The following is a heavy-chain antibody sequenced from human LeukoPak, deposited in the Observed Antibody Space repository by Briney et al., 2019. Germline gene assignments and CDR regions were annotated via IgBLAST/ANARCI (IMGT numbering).Heavy chain of an antibody. J-gene: IGHJ4*02. CDR3: TTGFQHSGYDYFDY. D-gene: IGHD5-12*01. CDR2: IKSKTDGGTT. V-gene: IGHV3-15*07. CDR1: GFTFSNAW. Sequence: GGSLRLSCAASGFTFSNAWMNWVRQAPGKGLEWVGRIKSKTDGGTTDYAAPVKGRFTISRDDSKNTLYLQMNSLKTEDTAVYYCTTGFQHSGYDYFDYWGQGTLVTVSS.